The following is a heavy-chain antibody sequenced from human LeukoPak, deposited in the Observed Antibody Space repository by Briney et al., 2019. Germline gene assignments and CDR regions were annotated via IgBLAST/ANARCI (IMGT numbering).Heavy chain of an antibody. J-gene: IGHJ5*02. CDR2: IYYSGIT. CDR3: ATTIFGVLDP. V-gene: IGHV4-39*01. D-gene: IGHD3-3*01. CDR1: GGSISSSSYY. Sequence: PSXTLSLTCTVSGGSISSSSYYWGWIRQPPGKGLEWIGSIYYSGITYYNPSLKSRVTISVDTSKNQFPLKLSSVTAADTAVYYCATTIFGVLDPWGQGTLVTVSS.